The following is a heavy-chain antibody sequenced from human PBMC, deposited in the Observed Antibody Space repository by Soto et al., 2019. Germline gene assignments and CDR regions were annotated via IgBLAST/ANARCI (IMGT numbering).Heavy chain of an antibody. D-gene: IGHD3-22*01. CDR1: GYTFTGYY. CDR2: INPNSGGT. J-gene: IGHJ3*02. Sequence: ASVKVSCKASGYTFTGYYMHWVRQAPGQGLEWMGWINPNSGGTNYAQKFQGRVTMTRDTSISTAYMELSRLRSDDTAVYYCARDYYDSSGYDPLGAFDIWGQGKMVTVSS. V-gene: IGHV1-2*02. CDR3: ARDYYDSSGYDPLGAFDI.